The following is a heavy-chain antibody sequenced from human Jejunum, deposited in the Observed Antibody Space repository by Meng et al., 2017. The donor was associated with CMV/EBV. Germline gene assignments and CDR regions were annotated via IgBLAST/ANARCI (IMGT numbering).Heavy chain of an antibody. V-gene: IGHV3-15*01. Sequence: SGFTFGNAWMSWARQAPGKGLEWVGRIRIAADGVRTDCAAPVKGRFTISPDVSKNTLYLQMNTLTTEDTAVYYCSWMITVTTLGHWGQGTLVTVSS. CDR3: SWMITVTTLGH. CDR2: IRIAADGVRT. CDR1: GFTFGNAW. J-gene: IGHJ4*02. D-gene: IGHD4-17*01.